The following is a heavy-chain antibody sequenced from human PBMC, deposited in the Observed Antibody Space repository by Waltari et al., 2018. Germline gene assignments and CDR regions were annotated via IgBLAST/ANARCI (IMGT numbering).Heavy chain of an antibody. Sequence: QVQLQESGPGLVRPSQTLSLTCTVSGGSISSGDYSWSWIRQPPGKGLEGIGYIYYSGSTSYNPSLKSRVTISVDTSKNQFSLKLSSVTAADTAVYYCARRKDYYDLYFDYWGQGTLVTVSS. D-gene: IGHD3-22*01. J-gene: IGHJ4*02. CDR2: IYYSGST. CDR3: ARRKDYYDLYFDY. CDR1: GGSISSGDYS. V-gene: IGHV4-30-4*08.